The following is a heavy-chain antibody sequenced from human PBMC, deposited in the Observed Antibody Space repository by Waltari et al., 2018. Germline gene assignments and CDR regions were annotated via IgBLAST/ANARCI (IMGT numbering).Heavy chain of an antibody. V-gene: IGHV3-74*01. CDR3: ARDGITYSSSSGSGDY. J-gene: IGHJ4*02. CDR1: GFTFSSYW. Sequence: EVQLVESGGGLVQPGGSLRLSCAASGFTFSSYWMHWVRQAPGKGLVLASRINTDGSSTSYAYSVKGRFTISRDNAKNTLYLQMNSLRAEDTAVYYCARDGITYSSSSGSGDYWGQGTLVTVSS. CDR2: INTDGSST. D-gene: IGHD6-6*01.